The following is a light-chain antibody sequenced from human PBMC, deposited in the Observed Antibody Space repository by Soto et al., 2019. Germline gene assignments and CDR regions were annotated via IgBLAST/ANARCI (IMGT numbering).Light chain of an antibody. V-gene: IGKV1-5*03. J-gene: IGKJ1*01. Sequence: DIQMTQSPSTLSGSVGDRVTITCRASQSISTSLAWYQQKPGKAPKLLIYLASSLESGVPARFSGSGSATDFTLSISSLQPDDFATYYCQQYGSYSRTFGQGTKVDIK. CDR3: QQYGSYSRT. CDR2: LAS. CDR1: QSISTS.